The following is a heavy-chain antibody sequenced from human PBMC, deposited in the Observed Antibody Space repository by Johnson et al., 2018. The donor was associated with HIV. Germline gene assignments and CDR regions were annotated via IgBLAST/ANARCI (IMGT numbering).Heavy chain of an antibody. D-gene: IGHD1-26*01. V-gene: IGHV3-20*04. CDR1: GFTFSSYA. J-gene: IGHJ3*02. CDR2: INWNGGST. Sequence: VQLVESGGGVVQPGRSLRLSCAASGFTFSSYAMHWVRQAPGKGLEWVSGINWNGGSTGYADSVKGRFTISRDNAKNSLYLQMNSLRAEDTALYYCQGDSGSYHGNDAFDMWGQGTMVTVSS. CDR3: QGDSGSYHGNDAFDM.